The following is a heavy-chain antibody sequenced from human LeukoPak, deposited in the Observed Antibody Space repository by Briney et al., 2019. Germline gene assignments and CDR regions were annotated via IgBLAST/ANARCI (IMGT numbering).Heavy chain of an antibody. Sequence: GGSLRLSCAASGFTFSSCGFNWVRQAPGKGLEWVSSIGPTGTDRYYADSVRGRFTIPRDNAKNSMYLQMDSLRDEDTAVYYCATETIGRHYDYWGQGTLLTVSS. D-gene: IGHD1-14*01. J-gene: IGHJ4*02. CDR2: IGPTGTDR. CDR1: GFTFSSCG. CDR3: ATETIGRHYDY. V-gene: IGHV3-21*01.